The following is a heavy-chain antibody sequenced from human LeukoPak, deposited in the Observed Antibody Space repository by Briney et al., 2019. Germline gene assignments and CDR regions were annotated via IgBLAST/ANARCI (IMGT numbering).Heavy chain of an antibody. J-gene: IGHJ4*02. D-gene: IGHD5-18*01. V-gene: IGHV3-30-3*01. Sequence: QPGRSLRLSCAASGLTFSEHNMHWVRQAPGKGLEWVALISSDGSNKYYADSVKGRFTISRDNSKSTLYVQMNSLRAEDTAVYYCARDSGYIYGHGGDYWGQGTLVTVSS. CDR1: GLTFSEHN. CDR2: ISSDGSNK. CDR3: ARDSGYIYGHGGDY.